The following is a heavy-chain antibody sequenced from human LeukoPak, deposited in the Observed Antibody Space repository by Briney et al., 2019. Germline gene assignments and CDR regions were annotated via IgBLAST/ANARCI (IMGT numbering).Heavy chain of an antibody. Sequence: SETLSLTCTVSGGSISTYFWSWIRQPPGKGLEWIGHIYYGGSTTYNPSLKSRVAISVDASKNQFSLKLSSVTAADTAVYYCARHKTGGTYPLDYWGQGTLVTVSS. D-gene: IGHD1-26*01. CDR3: ARHKTGGTYPLDY. J-gene: IGHJ4*02. V-gene: IGHV4-59*08. CDR2: IYYGGST. CDR1: GGSISTYF.